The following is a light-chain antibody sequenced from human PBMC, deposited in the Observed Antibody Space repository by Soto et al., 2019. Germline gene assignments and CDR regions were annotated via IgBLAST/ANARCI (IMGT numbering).Light chain of an antibody. Sequence: QLVLTQPPSASGTPGQRVTISCSGSSSNIGSNYVFWYQHLPGTAPKLLIYRNNQRPSGVPDRFSGSKSGTSASLAISALRSDDETDYYCAAWDDSLSGVVFGGGTKLTVL. CDR3: AAWDDSLSGVV. J-gene: IGLJ2*01. V-gene: IGLV1-47*01. CDR2: RNN. CDR1: SSNIGSNY.